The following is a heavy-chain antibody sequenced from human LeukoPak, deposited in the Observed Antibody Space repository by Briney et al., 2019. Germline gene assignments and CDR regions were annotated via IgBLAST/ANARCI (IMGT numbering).Heavy chain of an antibody. Sequence: SQTLSLNCAISGDSVSSNSAAWNWIRQSPSRGLEWLGRTYYRSKWYNDYAVSVKSRITINPDTSKNQFSLQLNSVTPEDTAVYYCARDLQGGPEAYHMDYGDYVLNWFDPWGQGTLVTVSS. V-gene: IGHV6-1*01. D-gene: IGHD4-17*01. J-gene: IGHJ5*02. CDR2: TYYRSKWYN. CDR1: GDSVSSNSAA. CDR3: ARDLQGGPEAYHMDYGDYVLNWFDP.